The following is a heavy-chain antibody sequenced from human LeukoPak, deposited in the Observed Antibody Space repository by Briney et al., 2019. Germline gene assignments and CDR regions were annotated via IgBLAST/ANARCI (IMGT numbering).Heavy chain of an antibody. Sequence: GGSLRLSCAAPGFTFSDYYMGWIRQAPGKGLEWVSYISSSGSTIYYADSVKGRFTISRDNAKNSLYLQMNSLRAEDTAVYYCARVSRWLQQDAFDIWGQGTMVTVSS. CDR1: GFTFSDYY. J-gene: IGHJ3*02. D-gene: IGHD5-24*01. CDR3: ARVSRWLQQDAFDI. CDR2: ISSSGSTI. V-gene: IGHV3-11*01.